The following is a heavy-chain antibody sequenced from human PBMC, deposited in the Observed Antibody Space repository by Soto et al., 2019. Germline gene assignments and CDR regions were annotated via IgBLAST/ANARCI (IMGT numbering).Heavy chain of an antibody. CDR2: IYYTGSA. V-gene: IGHV4-30-4*01. CDR3: ARGLSPAFRGLFYFDS. D-gene: IGHD3-16*01. J-gene: IGHJ4*02. CDR1: GDSSISGPYY. Sequence: QVQLQESGPGLVKPSQTLALTCTVSGDSSISGPYYWSWIRQLPGKGLEYIGYIYYTGSAYHNPSLKSRLNISIDTTKDQFSLILTSVTAADTGVYFCARGLSPAFRGLFYFDSWGQGTLVTVSS.